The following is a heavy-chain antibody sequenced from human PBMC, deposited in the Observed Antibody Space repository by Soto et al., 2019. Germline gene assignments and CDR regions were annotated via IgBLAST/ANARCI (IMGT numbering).Heavy chain of an antibody. J-gene: IGHJ3*02. V-gene: IGHV3-23*01. CDR3: AKHIAGSGSTDAFDI. D-gene: IGHD3-10*01. CDR1: GFTFSSSW. Sequence: GGSLRLSCAASGFTFSSSWMHWVRQAPGKGLEWVSGISGGGGTTNYADSVKGRFTISRDNSKNTLYLQMNSLRAEDTAVYYCAKHIAGSGSTDAFDIWGQGTMVTV. CDR2: ISGGGGTT.